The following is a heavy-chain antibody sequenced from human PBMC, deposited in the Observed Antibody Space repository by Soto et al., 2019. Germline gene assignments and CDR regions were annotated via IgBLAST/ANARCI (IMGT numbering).Heavy chain of an antibody. D-gene: IGHD2-21*02. CDR3: ARDLGLYCGGDCSPDY. J-gene: IGHJ4*02. CDR1: GFTFSSYG. Sequence: QVQLVESGGGVVQPGRSLRLSCAASGFTFSSYGMHWVRQAPGKGLEWVAVIWYDGSNKYYADSVKGRFTISRDNSKNTRYLQMNRLRAEDTAVYYCARDLGLYCGGDCSPDYWGQGTLVTVSS. V-gene: IGHV3-33*01. CDR2: IWYDGSNK.